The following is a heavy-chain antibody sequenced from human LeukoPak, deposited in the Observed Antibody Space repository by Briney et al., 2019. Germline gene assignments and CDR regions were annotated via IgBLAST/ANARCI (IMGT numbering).Heavy chain of an antibody. V-gene: IGHV1-69*13. CDR2: IIPIFGTA. D-gene: IGHD6-19*01. J-gene: IGHJ4*02. CDR3: ARGAEDSSGWYGEFDY. Sequence: SVTVSCKASGGTFSSYAISWVRQAPGQGLEWMGGIIPIFGTANYAQKFQGRVTITADESTSTAYMELSSLGSEDTAVYYCARGAEDSSGWYGEFDYWGQGTLVTVSS. CDR1: GGTFSSYA.